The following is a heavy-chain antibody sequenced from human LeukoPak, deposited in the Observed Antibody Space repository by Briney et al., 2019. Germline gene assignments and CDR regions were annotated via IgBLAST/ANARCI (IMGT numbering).Heavy chain of an antibody. CDR1: GFSFSDYY. V-gene: IGHV3-11*03. CDR2: ITNSGGYT. D-gene: IGHD1-1*01. J-gene: IGHJ3*02. CDR3: ARPYNMYSFDI. Sequence: GGPLRLSCAASGFSFSDYYMHWIRQAPGKGLEWVSYITNSGGYTKYADSVEGRFTISRDNTKNSLYLQMNSLRAEDTAVYYCARPYNMYSFDIWGQGTMVTVSS.